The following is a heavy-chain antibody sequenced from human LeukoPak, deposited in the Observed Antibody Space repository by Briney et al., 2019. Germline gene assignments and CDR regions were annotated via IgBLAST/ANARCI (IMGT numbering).Heavy chain of an antibody. CDR2: ISYDGSNK. J-gene: IGHJ4*02. D-gene: IGHD3-10*01. CDR1: GFSFSSYG. CDR3: AKGFLMVRGVSSHLDY. Sequence: PGGSLRLSCAASGFSFSSYGMHWVRQAPGKGLEWVAVISYDGSNKYYTDSVKGRFSISRDNSKDTLYLQMNSLRAEDMAVYYCAKGFLMVRGVSSHLDYWGQGTLVTVSS. V-gene: IGHV3-30*18.